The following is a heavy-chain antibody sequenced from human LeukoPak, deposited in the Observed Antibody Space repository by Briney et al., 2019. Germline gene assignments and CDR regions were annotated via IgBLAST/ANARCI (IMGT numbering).Heavy chain of an antibody. CDR2: ISDSGGST. D-gene: IGHD5-24*01. CDR1: GFTFNNYA. J-gene: IGHJ5*02. V-gene: IGHV3-23*01. Sequence: PGGSLRLSCAAPGFTFNNYALSWVRQAPGKGLEWVSAISDSGGSTYYADSVKGRFTISRDNSQNTLYLQMNSLRAEDTAVYYCAKGDGYNYDNWFDPWGQGTLVTVSS. CDR3: AKGDGYNYDNWFDP.